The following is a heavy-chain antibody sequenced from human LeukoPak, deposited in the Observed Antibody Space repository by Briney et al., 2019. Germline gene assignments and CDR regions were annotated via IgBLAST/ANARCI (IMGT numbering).Heavy chain of an antibody. J-gene: IGHJ4*01. CDR3: ARRDVGYYDSSGYLNY. V-gene: IGHV4-39*07. D-gene: IGHD3-22*01. CDR2: IYYSGST. Sequence: PSETLSLTCTVSGGSISSSSYYWGGIRQPPGKGLEWIGSIYYSGSTYYNPSLKSRVTISVDTSKNQFSLKLSSVTAADTAVYYCARRDVGYYDSSGYLNYWGQGTLVTVSS. CDR1: GGSISSSSYY.